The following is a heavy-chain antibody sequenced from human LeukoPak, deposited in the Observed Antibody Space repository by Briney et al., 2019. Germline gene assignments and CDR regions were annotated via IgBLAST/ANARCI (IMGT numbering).Heavy chain of an antibody. CDR1: GGSFSGYY. V-gene: IGHV4-34*01. Sequence: SETLSLTCAVYGGSFSGYYWSWIRQPPGKGLEWIGEINHSGSTNYNPSLKSRVTISVDTSKNQFSLKLSSVTAADAAVYYCARATVYFDAFDIWGQGTMVTVSS. D-gene: IGHD2/OR15-2a*01. J-gene: IGHJ3*02. CDR2: INHSGST. CDR3: ARATVYFDAFDI.